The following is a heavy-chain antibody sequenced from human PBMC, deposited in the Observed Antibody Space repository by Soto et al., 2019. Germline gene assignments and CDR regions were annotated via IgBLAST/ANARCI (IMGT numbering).Heavy chain of an antibody. J-gene: IGHJ5*02. Sequence: SETLSLTCTVSGGSIRSSTYYWGWIRQPPGKGLEWIGSIYYSGSTHNTPSLKSRVTMSVDTYTNQFSLKLSSVTAADTAMYYCARIRRFGESGYWFDPWGQGTLVTVSS. CDR3: ARIRRFGESGYWFDP. CDR1: GGSIRSSTYY. D-gene: IGHD3-10*01. CDR2: IYYSGST. V-gene: IGHV4-39*07.